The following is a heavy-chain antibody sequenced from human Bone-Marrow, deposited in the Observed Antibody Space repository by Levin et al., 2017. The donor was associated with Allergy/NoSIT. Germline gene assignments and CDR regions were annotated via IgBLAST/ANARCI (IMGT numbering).Heavy chain of an antibody. CDR2: IYHTGNT. CDR1: GDSIREYY. CDR3: ARDEGIATGAFDY. D-gene: IGHD6-13*01. Sequence: SDTLSLTCTVSGDSIREYYWSWIRQPPGKGLEWIGYIYHTGNTDSNPSLKSRVTISVDTSKNQFSLRLKSVTAADTAVYYCARDEGIATGAFDYWGQGTLVTVSS. J-gene: IGHJ4*02. V-gene: IGHV4-59*01.